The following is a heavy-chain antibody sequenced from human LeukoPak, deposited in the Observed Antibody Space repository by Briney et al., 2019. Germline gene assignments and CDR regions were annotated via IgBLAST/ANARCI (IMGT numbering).Heavy chain of an antibody. Sequence: GASVKVSCKASGHTFTNDEIHWVRQATGQGLEWMGWMNPSSGNTGYAQKFQGRLTMTRNTSISTAYMDLSSLRSGDTAVYYCARRDCTTGACRFDDWGQGTRVSVSP. J-gene: IGHJ4*02. CDR3: ARRDCTTGACRFDD. CDR2: MNPSSGNT. CDR1: GHTFTNDE. V-gene: IGHV1-8*01. D-gene: IGHD2-8*01.